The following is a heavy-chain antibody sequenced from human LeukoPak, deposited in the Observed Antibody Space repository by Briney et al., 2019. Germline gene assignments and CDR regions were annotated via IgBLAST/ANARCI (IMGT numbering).Heavy chain of an antibody. V-gene: IGHV3-74*01. CDR1: GFTFSGYW. CDR3: ARGSFYYGSGPHGMDV. D-gene: IGHD3-10*01. CDR2: INSDGSST. Sequence: GGSLRLSCAASGFTFSGYWMHWVRQAPGKGLVWVSRINSDGSSTSYADSVKGRFTISRDNAKNTLYLQMNSLRAEDTAVYYCARGSFYYGSGPHGMDVWGQGTTVTVSS. J-gene: IGHJ6*02.